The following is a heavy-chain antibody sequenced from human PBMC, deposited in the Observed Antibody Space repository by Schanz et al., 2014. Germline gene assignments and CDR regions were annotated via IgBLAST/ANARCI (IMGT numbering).Heavy chain of an antibody. CDR2: INQDGYDK. Sequence: QLVESGGGLVKPGGSLRLSCAASEFTFNTYCMSWVRQAPGKGLEWVASINQDGYDKHYVDSVEGRFTISRDNAKKSLYLQMNSLRAEDTAVYYCARDKGGYYPFDYWGQGTLVTVSS. CDR1: EFTFNTYC. D-gene: IGHD3-3*01. J-gene: IGHJ4*02. CDR3: ARDKGGYYPFDY. V-gene: IGHV3-7*01.